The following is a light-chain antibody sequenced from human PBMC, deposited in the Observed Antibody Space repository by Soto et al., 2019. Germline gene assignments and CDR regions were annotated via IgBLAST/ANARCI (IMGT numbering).Light chain of an antibody. CDR2: STS. CDR3: LLYFGGALV. J-gene: IGLJ3*02. V-gene: IGLV7-43*01. Sequence: QAVVTQEPRVTVSPGGTVTLTCVSSTGAVTSDYYPNWFQQKPGQAPRALIYSTSNKYFWTPARFSGSLLGGKAALTLSGVQPEDEADYYCLLYFGGALVFGGGTKLTVL. CDR1: TGAVTSDYY.